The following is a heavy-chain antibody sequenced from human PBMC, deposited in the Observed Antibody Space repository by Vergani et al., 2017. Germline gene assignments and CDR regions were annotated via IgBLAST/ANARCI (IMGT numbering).Heavy chain of an antibody. CDR1: GFIFSDYY. V-gene: IGHV3-11*04. CDR3: AKVESYYDGPGYHVVGYGMDV. D-gene: IGHD3-22*01. CDR2: ISGSGESI. J-gene: IGHJ6*02. Sequence: QVQLVESGGDVVKPGGSLRLSCAASGFIFSDYYMSWIRQAPGKGLEWVSHISGSGESIYAADTVRGRFTISRDNGKKFLDLQMNSLRVEDTAVYYCAKVESYYDGPGYHVVGYGMDVWGQGTMVTVSS.